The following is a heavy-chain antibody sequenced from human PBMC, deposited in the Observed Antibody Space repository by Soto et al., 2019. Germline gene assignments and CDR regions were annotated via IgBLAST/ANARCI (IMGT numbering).Heavy chain of an antibody. J-gene: IGHJ4*02. CDR2: ISAYNGNT. CDR3: ARLADLRFLEDFDY. D-gene: IGHD3-3*01. CDR1: GYTFTSYG. Sequence: ASVKVSCKASGYTFTSYGISWVRQAPGQGFEWMGWISAYNGNTNYAQKLQGRVTMTTDTSTSTAYMELRSLRSDDTAVYYCARLADLRFLEDFDYWGQGTLVTVSS. V-gene: IGHV1-18*01.